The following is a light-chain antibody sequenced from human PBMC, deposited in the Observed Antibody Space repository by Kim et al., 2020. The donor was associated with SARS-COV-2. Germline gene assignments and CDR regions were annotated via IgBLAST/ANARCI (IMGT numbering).Light chain of an antibody. J-gene: IGKJ4*01. CDR2: AAS. CDR3: QQSYSTPPT. V-gene: IGKV1-39*01. CDR1: QSLSSY. Sequence: DIQMTQSPSSLSVSAGDRVTITCRASQSLSSYLNWYQEKPGKAPKLLIYAASSLQSGVPSRFSGSGSGTDFTLTISSLQAEDFATYYCQQSYSTPPTFGGGTKVDIK.